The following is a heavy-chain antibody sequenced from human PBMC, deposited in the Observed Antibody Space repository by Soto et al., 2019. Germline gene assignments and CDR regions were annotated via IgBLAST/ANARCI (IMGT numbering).Heavy chain of an antibody. V-gene: IGHV3-33*01. Sequence: GGSLRLSCAASGFTFSSYGMHWVRQAPGKGLEWVAVIWYDGSNKYYADSVKGRFTISRDNSKNTLYLQMNSLRAEDTAVYYCARVFPGSYPYYYYYMDVWGKGTTVTVSS. CDR1: GFTFSSYG. CDR3: ARVFPGSYPYYYYYMDV. J-gene: IGHJ6*03. CDR2: IWYDGSNK. D-gene: IGHD3-10*01.